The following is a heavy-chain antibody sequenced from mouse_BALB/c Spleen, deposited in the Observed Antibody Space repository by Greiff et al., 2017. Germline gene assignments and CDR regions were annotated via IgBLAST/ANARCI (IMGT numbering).Heavy chain of an antibody. Sequence: EVKVVESGGGLVKPGGSLKLSCAASGFTFSSYTMSWVRQTPEKRLEWVATISSGGGNTYYPDSVKGRFTISRDNAKNNLYLQMSSLRSEDTALYYCARSDYYGSSRPAWFAYWGQGTLVTVSA. V-gene: IGHV5-9*03. CDR1: GFTFSSYT. D-gene: IGHD1-1*01. J-gene: IGHJ3*01. CDR2: ISSGGGNT. CDR3: ARSDYYGSSRPAWFAY.